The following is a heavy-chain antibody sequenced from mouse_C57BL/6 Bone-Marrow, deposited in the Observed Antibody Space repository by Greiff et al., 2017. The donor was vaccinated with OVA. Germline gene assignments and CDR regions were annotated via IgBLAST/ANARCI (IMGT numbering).Heavy chain of an antibody. CDR1: GYTFTSYW. V-gene: IGHV1-61*01. CDR2: IYPSDSET. Sequence: QVQLQQPGAELVRPGSSVKLSCKASGYTFTSYWMDWVKQRPGQGLEWIGNIYPSDSETHYNQKFKDKATLTVDKSSSTAYMQLSSLTSEDSAVHYCARKGRGNYFDYWGQGTTLTVSS. CDR3: ARKGRGNYFDY. J-gene: IGHJ2*01.